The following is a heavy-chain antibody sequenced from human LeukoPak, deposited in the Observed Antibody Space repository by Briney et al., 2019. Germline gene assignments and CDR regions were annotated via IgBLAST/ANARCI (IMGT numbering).Heavy chain of an antibody. CDR1: GGSLNNFY. D-gene: IGHD2-8*02. CDR3: ARHDEECPGEYCFLLSFDY. J-gene: IGHJ4*01. CDR2: VHSSGRT. Sequence: SETLSLTCTVSGGSLNNFYWSWLRQSPGKGLEWIGYVHSSGRTDYNPSLRSGVSMSADTSKSQLSLRLTSVSAADTAVYFSARHDEECPGEYCFLLSFDYWGPGSLVTVSS. V-gene: IGHV4-59*08.